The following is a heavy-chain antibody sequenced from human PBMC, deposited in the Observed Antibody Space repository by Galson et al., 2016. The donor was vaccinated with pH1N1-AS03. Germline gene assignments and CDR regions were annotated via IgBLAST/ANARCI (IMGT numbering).Heavy chain of an antibody. J-gene: IGHJ4*02. D-gene: IGHD3-3*02. V-gene: IGHV4-61*01. CDR1: GASVISGSYY. Sequence: SETLSLTCTVSGASVISGSYYWSWIRQPPGERLEWIGYISYSGSTNYNPSLKSRVTISVDTSNNQFSLRLGSVTAADTAVYFCSSTPYYPFWSGYTPLDFWGQGTLVTVSS. CDR2: ISYSGST. CDR3: SSTPYYPFWSGYTPLDF.